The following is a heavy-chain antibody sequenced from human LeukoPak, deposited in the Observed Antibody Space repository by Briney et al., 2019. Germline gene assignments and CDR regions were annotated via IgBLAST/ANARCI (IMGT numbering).Heavy chain of an antibody. CDR1: GYTLTELS. Sequence: GASVKVSCKVSGYTLTELSMHWVRQAPGKGLEWMGGFDPEDGETIYAQKFQGRVTMTEDTSTDTAYMELSSLRSEDTAVYYCATVLVVVPAAMRTDASDIWGQGTMVTVSS. V-gene: IGHV1-24*01. J-gene: IGHJ3*02. CDR2: FDPEDGET. CDR3: ATVLVVVPAAMRTDASDI. D-gene: IGHD2-2*01.